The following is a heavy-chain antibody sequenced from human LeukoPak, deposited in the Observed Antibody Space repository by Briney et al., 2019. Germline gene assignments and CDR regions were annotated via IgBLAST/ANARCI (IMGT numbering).Heavy chain of an antibody. CDR2: IKSKTDGGST. CDR1: GFTFCNAW. J-gene: IGHJ4*02. D-gene: IGHD1-7*01. Sequence: GGSLRLSCAASGFTFCNAWKLWLRQATGKGGEWVGRIKSKTDGGSTDYAAPVKGRFTISRDDSKNTLYLQVNSLKTEDTAVYYCTTDHYNWNYDYFDYWGQGTLVTVSS. CDR3: TTDHYNWNYDYFDY. V-gene: IGHV3-15*01.